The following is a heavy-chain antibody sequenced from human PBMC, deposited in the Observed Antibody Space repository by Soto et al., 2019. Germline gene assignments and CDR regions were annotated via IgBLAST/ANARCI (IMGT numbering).Heavy chain of an antibody. CDR3: ARDIAAFTTRWFDP. D-gene: IGHD6-13*01. V-gene: IGHV1-18*04. Sequence: SVKGSCTASGYTFTSYGISWVRQATGQGLEWMGWISPDNGNTNYAQKVQGRVTMTTDTTTSTAYMELRSLRSDDTAVYYCARDIAAFTTRWFDPWGQGTLVTVS. CDR1: GYTFTSYG. CDR2: ISPDNGNT. J-gene: IGHJ5*02.